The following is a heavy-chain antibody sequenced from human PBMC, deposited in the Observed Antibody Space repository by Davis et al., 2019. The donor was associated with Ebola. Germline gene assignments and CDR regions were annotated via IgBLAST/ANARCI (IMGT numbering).Heavy chain of an antibody. Sequence: LSLTCAASGLTFSTYVMYWVRQAPGKGLEWVAVISYDGSSKYYVDSVKGRFTISRDNSKNMLYLQMNSLRAEDTAVYYCARGYNDNDYGGDYWGQGTLVTVSS. CDR1: GLTFSTYV. CDR3: ARGYNDNDYGGDY. CDR2: ISYDGSSK. J-gene: IGHJ4*02. D-gene: IGHD5-12*01. V-gene: IGHV3-30-3*01.